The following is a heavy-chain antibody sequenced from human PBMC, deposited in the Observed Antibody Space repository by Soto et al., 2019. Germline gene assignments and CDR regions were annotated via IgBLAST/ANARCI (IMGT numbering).Heavy chain of an antibody. Sequence: QVQLVESGGGVVQPGRSLRLSCAASGFTFTGYAMHWVRQAPGKGLEWLAVISYDGSDKYFADSVKGRFTISRDNSRNTLYLQMDSLRTEDTAVYYCAGDRDSYAYLPLWPVDFWGQGTLVTVSS. CDR3: AGDRDSYAYLPLWPVDF. CDR2: ISYDGSDK. V-gene: IGHV3-30-3*01. D-gene: IGHD3-16*01. J-gene: IGHJ4*02. CDR1: GFTFTGYA.